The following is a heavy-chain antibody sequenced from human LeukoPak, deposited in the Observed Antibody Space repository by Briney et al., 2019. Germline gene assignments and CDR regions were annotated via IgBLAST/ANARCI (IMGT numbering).Heavy chain of an antibody. D-gene: IGHD4-17*01. J-gene: IGHJ4*02. CDR2: IYSGGST. CDR3: ATSYYGELFDY. CDR1: GFTVSSNY. Sequence: GGSLRLSCAASGFTVSSNYMSWVRQAPGKGLEWVSVIYSGGSTCYADSVKGRFTISRHNSKNTLYLQMNSLRAEDTAVYYCATSYYGELFDYWGQGTLVTVSS. V-gene: IGHV3-53*04.